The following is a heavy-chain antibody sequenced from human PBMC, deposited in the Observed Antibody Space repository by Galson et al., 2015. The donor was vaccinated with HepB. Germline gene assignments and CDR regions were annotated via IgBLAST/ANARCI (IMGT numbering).Heavy chain of an antibody. Sequence: LSLTCGVSGFSISSGYHWGWIRQPPGKGLEWIGSVFYSGTTYYNPSLKSRVAISVDTSKNQFSLNLTSVTAADTAVYYCARDGFCSNGVCYLNYFDPWGQGTLVTVSS. CDR3: ARDGFCSNGVCYLNYFDP. J-gene: IGHJ5*02. D-gene: IGHD2-8*01. CDR1: GFSISSGYH. CDR2: VFYSGTT. V-gene: IGHV4-38-2*02.